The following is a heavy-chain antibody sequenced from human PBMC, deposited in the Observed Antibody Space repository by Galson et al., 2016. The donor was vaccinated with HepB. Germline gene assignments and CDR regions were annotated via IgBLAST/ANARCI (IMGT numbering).Heavy chain of an antibody. D-gene: IGHD3-10*01. CDR2: TFYRSKWYY. J-gene: IGHJ4*01. Sequence: CAISGDRVSSTSAGWSWVRQSPSRGLEWPGRTFYRSKWYYDYAISVRSRITINPDTSKNQFSLQLTSVTPEDTAVYYCARGGLVRGAHGGSFDSWGQGTLVTVAS. CDR3: ARGGLVRGAHGGSFDS. CDR1: GDRVSSTSAG. V-gene: IGHV6-1*01.